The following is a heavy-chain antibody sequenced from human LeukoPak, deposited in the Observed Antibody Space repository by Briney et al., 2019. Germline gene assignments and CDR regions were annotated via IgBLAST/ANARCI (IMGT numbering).Heavy chain of an antibody. CDR2: INPSGGST. D-gene: IGHD3-10*01. CDR3: ARDYYGSGSYYTGDAFDI. V-gene: IGHV1-46*01. Sequence: ASVKVSCKASGYTFTGYYMHWVRQAPGQGLEWMGIINPSGGSTSYAQKFQGRVTMTRDTSTSTVYMELSSLRSEDTAVYYCARDYYGSGSYYTGDAFDIWGQGTMVTVSS. CDR1: GYTFTGYY. J-gene: IGHJ3*02.